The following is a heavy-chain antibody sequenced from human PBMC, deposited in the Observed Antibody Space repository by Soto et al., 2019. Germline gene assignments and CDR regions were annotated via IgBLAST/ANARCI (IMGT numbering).Heavy chain of an antibody. CDR1: GFTFSSYW. CDR2: LNSDGSPR. V-gene: IGHV3-74*01. J-gene: IGHJ6*02. Sequence: HPGGSLILSCSASGFTFSSYWMHWVRQATGKGLVWVSQLNSDGSPRTYADSVKGRFTMSRDNAKSTLYLQMNSLRAEDTAVYYCVRDRYYGMDVWGQGTTVTVTS. CDR3: VRDRYYGMDV.